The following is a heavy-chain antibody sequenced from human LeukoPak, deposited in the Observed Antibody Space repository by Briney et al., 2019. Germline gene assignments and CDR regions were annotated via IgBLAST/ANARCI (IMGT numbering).Heavy chain of an antibody. V-gene: IGHV3-72*01. CDR3: ARIGSPSSPYYYGMDV. Sequence: GGSLRLSCAASGFRFSDHHMESVRHAPGKGLEWVGRISNKANGYTTEYAASVNGRFTISRDDSKSSLFLQMNGLITEDTAVYYCARIGSPSSPYYYGMDVWGQGTTVTVSS. D-gene: IGHD6-6*01. CDR1: GFRFSDHH. CDR2: ISNKANGYTT. J-gene: IGHJ6*02.